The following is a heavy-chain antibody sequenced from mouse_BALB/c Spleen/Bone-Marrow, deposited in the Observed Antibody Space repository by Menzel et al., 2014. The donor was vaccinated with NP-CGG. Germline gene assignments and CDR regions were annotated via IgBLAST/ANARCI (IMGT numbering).Heavy chain of an antibody. CDR1: GYSITSDYA. D-gene: IGHD1-1*01. CDR3: ARKVVRSYFDY. J-gene: IGHJ2*01. Sequence: VQLKESGPGLVKPSQSPSLTCTVTGYSITSDYAWNWIRQFPGNKLEWMGFIRYSGGTSYNPSLKSRISITRDTSKNQFFLQLNSVTTEDTATYYCARKVVRSYFDYWGQGTTLTVSS. CDR2: IRYSGGT. V-gene: IGHV3-2*02.